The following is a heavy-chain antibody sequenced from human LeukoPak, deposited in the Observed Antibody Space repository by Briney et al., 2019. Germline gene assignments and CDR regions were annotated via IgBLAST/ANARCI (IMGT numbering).Heavy chain of an antibody. CDR3: ARDWDYYGSGSYLDY. D-gene: IGHD3-10*01. CDR2: ISADGGST. CDR1: GFTFADYA. J-gene: IGHJ4*02. Sequence: GGSLRLSCAASGFTFADYAMHWVRQAPGKGLEWVSLISADGGSTYYADSVKGRFTISRDNSKNSLYLQMNSLRTEDTALYYCARDWDYYGSGSYLDYWGQGTLVTVSS. V-gene: IGHV3-43*02.